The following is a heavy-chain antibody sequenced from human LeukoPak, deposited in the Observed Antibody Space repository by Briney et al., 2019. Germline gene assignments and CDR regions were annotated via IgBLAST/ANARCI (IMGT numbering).Heavy chain of an antibody. D-gene: IGHD3-10*01. V-gene: IGHV4-30-4*01. CDR3: ARHITMVRGAGLDP. CDR1: GGSISSDDYY. CDR2: IYYTGIT. Sequence: SETLSLTCTVSGGSISSDDYYCSWIRQPPGKGLEWIGYIYYTGITYYNPSLKSRATISVDTSKNQFYLKLTTVTAADTAVYYCARHITMVRGAGLDPWGQGTLVTVSS. J-gene: IGHJ5*02.